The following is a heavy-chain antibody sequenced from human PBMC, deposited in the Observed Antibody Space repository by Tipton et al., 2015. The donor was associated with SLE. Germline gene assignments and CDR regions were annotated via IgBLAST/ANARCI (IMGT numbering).Heavy chain of an antibody. CDR2: IYYSGST. CDR1: GGSISSSNW. CDR3: ALGKAARPIDY. Sequence: TLSLTCAVSGGSISSSNWWSWVRQPPGKGLEWIGSIYYSGSTYYNPSLKSRVTISVDTSKNQFSLKLSSVTAADTAVYYCALGKAARPIDYWGQGTLVTVSS. J-gene: IGHJ4*02. D-gene: IGHD6-6*01. V-gene: IGHV4-4*02.